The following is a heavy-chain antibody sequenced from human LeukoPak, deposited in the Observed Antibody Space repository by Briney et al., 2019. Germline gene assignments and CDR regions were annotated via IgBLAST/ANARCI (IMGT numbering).Heavy chain of an antibody. CDR3: AITMV. Sequence: GESLRISCKGSGYRFTSYWISWVRQMPGKGLEWMGRIDPTDSYTNYSPSFEGHVTVSADKSISTAYLQWGSLKASDAAVYYCAITMVWGQGTLVTVSS. D-gene: IGHD3-10*01. V-gene: IGHV5-10-1*01. CDR1: GYRFTSYW. CDR2: IDPTDSYT. J-gene: IGHJ4*02.